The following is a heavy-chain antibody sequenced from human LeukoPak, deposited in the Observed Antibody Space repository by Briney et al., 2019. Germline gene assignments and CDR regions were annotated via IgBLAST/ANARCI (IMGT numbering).Heavy chain of an antibody. Sequence: GGSLRLSCAASGFTFSSYGMHWIRQAPGKGLEWVSSISSSSTYIYYADSVKDRFTISRDNAKNSLYLQTNTLRAEDTAVYYCARVGSSGSYNEDYWGQGTLVTVSS. J-gene: IGHJ4*02. D-gene: IGHD1-26*01. V-gene: IGHV3-21*01. CDR2: ISSSSTYI. CDR3: ARVGSSGSYNEDY. CDR1: GFTFSSYG.